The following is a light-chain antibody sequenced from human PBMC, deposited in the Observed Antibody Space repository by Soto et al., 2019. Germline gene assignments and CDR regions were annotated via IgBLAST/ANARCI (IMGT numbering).Light chain of an antibody. Sequence: DIQMTQSPSAMSASVGDRVTITCRASQGIGNFLAWFQQNPGKAPRRLIYAASRLQSGVPSRFSGSGSGTEFTLTITSLQPEDSATYYCLQHNDYPLTFGPGTRLEIK. CDR2: AAS. V-gene: IGKV1-17*03. CDR3: LQHNDYPLT. J-gene: IGKJ5*01. CDR1: QGIGNF.